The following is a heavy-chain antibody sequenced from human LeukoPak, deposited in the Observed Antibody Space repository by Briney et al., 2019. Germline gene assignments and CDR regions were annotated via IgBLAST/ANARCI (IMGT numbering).Heavy chain of an antibody. Sequence: GGSLRLSCAASGFTFSSYWMHWVRQAPGKGLEWVAVISDDGSNKYYADSVKGRFTISRDNSKNTLSLQMNSLRAEDTAVYYCAKDLLRVAGYHFDYWGQGTLVTVSS. V-gene: IGHV3-30*18. D-gene: IGHD6-19*01. CDR1: GFTFSSYW. CDR2: ISDDGSNK. CDR3: AKDLLRVAGYHFDY. J-gene: IGHJ4*02.